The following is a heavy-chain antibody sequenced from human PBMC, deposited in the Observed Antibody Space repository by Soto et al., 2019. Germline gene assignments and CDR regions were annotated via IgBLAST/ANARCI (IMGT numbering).Heavy chain of an antibody. J-gene: IGHJ4*02. CDR2: ISGGGGST. V-gene: IGHV3-23*01. Sequence: GGSLRLSCAASGFTFSSYAMSWVRQAPGKGLEWVSAISGGGGSTYYADSVKGRFTISRDNSKNTLYLQMNSLRAEDTAVYYCAKDSSGWSSPFDYWGQGTLVTVSS. CDR1: GFTFSSYA. D-gene: IGHD6-19*01. CDR3: AKDSSGWSSPFDY.